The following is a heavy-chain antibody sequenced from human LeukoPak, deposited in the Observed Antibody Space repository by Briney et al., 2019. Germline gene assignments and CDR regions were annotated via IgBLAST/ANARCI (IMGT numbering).Heavy chain of an antibody. Sequence: PSETLSLTCTVSGDSISTPNYYWGWIRQPPGKGLEWIGGFSSSGDTYYNPSLLSRLTISMDTSKNQFSLKLSSVTAADTAVYYCARVSEDCSSTSCYYYFDYWGQGTLVTVSS. D-gene: IGHD2-2*01. CDR2: FSSSGDT. J-gene: IGHJ4*02. V-gene: IGHV4-39*07. CDR3: ARVSEDCSSTSCYYYFDY. CDR1: GDSISTPNYY.